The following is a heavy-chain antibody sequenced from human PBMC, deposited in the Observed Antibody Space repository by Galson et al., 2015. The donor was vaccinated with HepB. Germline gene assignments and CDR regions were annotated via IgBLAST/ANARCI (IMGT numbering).Heavy chain of an antibody. Sequence: SLRLSCAASGFTFSKLWLNWIRQAPGKGLEWVGRIKNKTAGGTQEYAAPVRGRFTISRDDSKNTLYLQMSILKTDDAGVYYCAAGQGAAAYWGRGTLVTVSS. D-gene: IGHD1-26*01. CDR1: GFTFSKLW. CDR3: AAGQGAAAY. CDR2: IKNKTAGGTQ. J-gene: IGHJ4*02. V-gene: IGHV3-15*01.